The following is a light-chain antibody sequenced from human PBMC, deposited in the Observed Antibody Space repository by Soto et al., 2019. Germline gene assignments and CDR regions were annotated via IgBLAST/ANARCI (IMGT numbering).Light chain of an antibody. CDR3: QQYGGRPLT. CDR2: ATS. J-gene: IGKJ4*01. V-gene: IGKV3-15*01. Sequence: EIVVTQSPATLSVSPGERATLSCRASQSVGNNFAWYQQKPGQAPRLLIFATSTRATGVPARFSGSGSGTEFTLTVSSLQAEGFAVYYCQQYGGRPLTFGGGAKVELE. CDR1: QSVGNN.